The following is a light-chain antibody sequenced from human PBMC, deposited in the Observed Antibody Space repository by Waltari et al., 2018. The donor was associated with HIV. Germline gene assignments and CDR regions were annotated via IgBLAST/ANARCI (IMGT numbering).Light chain of an antibody. Sequence: QSALTPPASVSASPGQSITVSCTGTSSDVGAYNYVSWFQQQPGKAPKLLIYEVTNRPSGVSNRFSGSKSGNTASLTISGVQADDEADYYCSSYTISTTFVFGTGTEVTVL. V-gene: IGLV2-14*01. J-gene: IGLJ1*01. CDR3: SSYTISTTFV. CDR1: SSDVGAYNY. CDR2: EVT.